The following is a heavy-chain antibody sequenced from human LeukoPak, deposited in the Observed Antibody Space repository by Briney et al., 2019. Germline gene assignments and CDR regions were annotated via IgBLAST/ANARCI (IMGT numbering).Heavy chain of an antibody. J-gene: IGHJ6*02. Sequence: PKASVKVSCKASGGTFSSYAISWVRQAPGQGLEWMGWINPNSGGTNYAQKFQGRVTMTRDTSISTAYMELSRLRSDDTAVYYCARGGVAAAGTGNYYYGMDVWGQGTTVTVSS. CDR3: ARGGVAAAGTGNYYYGMDV. CDR1: GGTFSSYA. V-gene: IGHV1-2*02. D-gene: IGHD6-13*01. CDR2: INPNSGGT.